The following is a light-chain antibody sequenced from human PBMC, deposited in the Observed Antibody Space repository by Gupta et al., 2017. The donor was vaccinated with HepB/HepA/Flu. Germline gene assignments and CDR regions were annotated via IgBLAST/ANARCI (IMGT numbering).Light chain of an antibody. CDR3: QHDGSSPLYA. J-gene: IGKJ2*01. CDR1: QSINSNY. CDR2: DTS. V-gene: IGKV3-20*01. Sequence: PGEGATLSCKTSQSINSNYLAWYQQKPGQTPRLVIYDTSSRATGIPDRFSGSGSGTEFTLTIRRLEPEDFAMYYCQHDGSSPLYAFGQGTKLEIK.